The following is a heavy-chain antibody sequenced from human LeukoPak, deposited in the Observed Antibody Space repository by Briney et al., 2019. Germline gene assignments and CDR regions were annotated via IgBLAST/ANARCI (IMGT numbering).Heavy chain of an antibody. V-gene: IGHV5-51*01. D-gene: IGHD3-10*01. CDR2: IYPGDSDT. Sequence: GESLKISCKGSGHSFTTQWIGWVRQTPGKGLEWMGIIYPGDSDTRYSPSFQGQVTISADKSISTAYLQWSSLKASDTAMYYCARHGGGYYGSGSYLFDYWGQGTLVTVSS. CDR1: GHSFTTQW. CDR3: ARHGGGYYGSGSYLFDY. J-gene: IGHJ4*02.